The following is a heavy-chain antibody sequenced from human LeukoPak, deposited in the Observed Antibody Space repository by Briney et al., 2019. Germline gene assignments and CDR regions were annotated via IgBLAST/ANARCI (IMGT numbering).Heavy chain of an antibody. CDR3: ARNHSIMENFDS. V-gene: IGHV4-39*01. CDR1: GGPISRSTTFY. CDR2: IYYSGST. D-gene: IGHD3-16*01. Sequence: SETLSLTCTVSGGPISRSTTFYWGWIRQSPGKGLEWIGSIYYSGSTYYNPSLKSRVTISVDTSKNQFSLNLNSVTVADTAVYYCARNHSIMENFDSWGQGTLVTVSS. J-gene: IGHJ4*02.